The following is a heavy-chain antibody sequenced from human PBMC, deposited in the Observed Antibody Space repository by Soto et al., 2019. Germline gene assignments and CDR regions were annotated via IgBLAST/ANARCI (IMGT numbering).Heavy chain of an antibody. J-gene: IGHJ6*03. V-gene: IGHV3-9*01. Sequence: EVQLVESGGGLVQPGRSLRLSCVASGFTFYNHGMHWVRQAPGRGLEWVSGITWSSDSMGYADSVKGRFTISRDNAKNSLYLQMTRLRPEDTALYYCEKDDSGFSGYMDVWGKGTTVTVSS. CDR1: GFTFYNHG. CDR2: ITWSSDSM. D-gene: IGHD3-10*01. CDR3: EKDDSGFSGYMDV.